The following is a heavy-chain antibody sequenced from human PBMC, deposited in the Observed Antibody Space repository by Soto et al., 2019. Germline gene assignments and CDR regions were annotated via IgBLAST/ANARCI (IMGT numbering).Heavy chain of an antibody. J-gene: IGHJ5*02. V-gene: IGHV4-4*02. D-gene: IGHD2-8*01. CDR1: GGSISTNDW. CDR2: IHHTGSTT. Sequence: PSETLSLTCAVSGGSISTNDWWTWVRQPPGKGLEWIGDIHHTGSTTNYSPPLQSRVTVLIDKSENQFSLRLTSVTAADTAVYYCATRDCTNNVCHFPWGQGTLVTVSS. CDR3: ATRDCTNNVCHFP.